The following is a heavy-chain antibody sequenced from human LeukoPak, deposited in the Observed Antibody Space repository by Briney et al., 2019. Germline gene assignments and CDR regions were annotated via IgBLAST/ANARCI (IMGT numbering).Heavy chain of an antibody. CDR3: ARDPYCGGDCYSYWYFDL. Sequence: GGSLRLSCAASGFTFSSYAMSWVRQAPGKGLEWVSSISSSSYIYYADSVKGRFTISRDNAKNSLYLQMNSLRAEDTAVYYCARDPYCGGDCYSYWYFDLWGRGTLVTVSS. D-gene: IGHD2-21*02. CDR2: ISSSSYI. J-gene: IGHJ2*01. CDR1: GFTFSSYA. V-gene: IGHV3-21*01.